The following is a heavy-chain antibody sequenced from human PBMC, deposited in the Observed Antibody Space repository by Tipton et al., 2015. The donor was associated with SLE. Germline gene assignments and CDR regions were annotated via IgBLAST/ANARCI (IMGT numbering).Heavy chain of an antibody. CDR1: GFTFSSYE. Sequence: LRLSCAASGFTFSSYEMNWVRQAPGKGLEWIGYIYYSGSTYYNPSLKSRVTISVDTSKNQFSLKLSSVTAADTAVYYCARRGQLGNLDYWGQGTLVTVSS. D-gene: IGHD5-18*01. CDR3: ARRGQLGNLDY. CDR2: IYYSGST. V-gene: IGHV4-59*06. J-gene: IGHJ4*02.